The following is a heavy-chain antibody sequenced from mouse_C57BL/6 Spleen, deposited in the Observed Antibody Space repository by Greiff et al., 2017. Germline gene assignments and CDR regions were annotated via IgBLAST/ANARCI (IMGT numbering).Heavy chain of an antibody. CDR1: GYAFSSYW. CDR2: IYPGDGDT. V-gene: IGHV1-80*01. CDR3: ARRETGTWFAY. J-gene: IGHJ3*01. Sequence: VQLKESGAELVKPGASVKISCKASGYAFSSYWMNWVKQRPGKGLEWIGQIYPGDGDTNYNGKFKGKATLTADKSSSTAYMQLSSLPSEDSAVYFCARRETGTWFAYWGQGTLVTVSA. D-gene: IGHD4-1*01.